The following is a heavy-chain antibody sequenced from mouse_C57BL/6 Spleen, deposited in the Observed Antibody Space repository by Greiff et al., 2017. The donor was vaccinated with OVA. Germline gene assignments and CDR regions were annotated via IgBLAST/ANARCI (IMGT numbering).Heavy chain of an antibody. CDR3: ASFITTVVAPYYAMDY. Sequence: DVQLVESGGGLVKPGGSLKLSCAASGFTFSSYAMSWVRQTPEKRLEWVATISDGGSYTYYPDNVKGRFTISRDNAKNNLYLQMSHLKSEDTAMYYCASFITTVVAPYYAMDYWGQGTSVTVSS. CDR1: GFTFSSYA. CDR2: ISDGGSYT. J-gene: IGHJ4*01. D-gene: IGHD1-1*01. V-gene: IGHV5-4*01.